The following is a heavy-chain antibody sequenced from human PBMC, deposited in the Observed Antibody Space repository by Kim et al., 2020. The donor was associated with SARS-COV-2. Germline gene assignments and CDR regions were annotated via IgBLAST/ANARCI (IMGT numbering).Heavy chain of an antibody. D-gene: IGHD6-13*01. CDR3: ARSSEFGSRNANYLGFDY. Sequence: ASVKVSCKTSGYTFSDFGISWVRQAPGQGLEWMGWISAYSGNTNYPQKFQGRVTMTADTSTTTAYMDLRGLTSDDTAIYFCARSSEFGSRNANYLGFDYWGQGALVTVSS. V-gene: IGHV1-18*01. CDR1: GYTFSDFG. J-gene: IGHJ4*02. CDR2: ISAYSGNT.